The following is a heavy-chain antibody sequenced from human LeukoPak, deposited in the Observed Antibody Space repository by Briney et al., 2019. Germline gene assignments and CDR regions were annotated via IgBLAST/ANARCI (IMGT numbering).Heavy chain of an antibody. CDR1: GGSISTYC. D-gene: IGHD3-10*01. Sequence: SETLSLTCTVSGGSISTYCWSWVRQPPGKGLEWIGYIYYTGSTDYNPSLKSRVTMSVDTSKNQFSLKLSSVTAADTAVYSCARGSVRGEFDPWGQGTLVTVSS. V-gene: IGHV4-59*01. CDR2: IYYTGST. CDR3: ARGSVRGEFDP. J-gene: IGHJ5*02.